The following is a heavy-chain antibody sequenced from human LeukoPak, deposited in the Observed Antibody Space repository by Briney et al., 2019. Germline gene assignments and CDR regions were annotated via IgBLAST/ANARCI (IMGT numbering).Heavy chain of an antibody. D-gene: IGHD1-26*01. CDR3: ARRGISGSYPSYFDY. CDR2: INHSGST. J-gene: IGHJ4*02. V-gene: IGHV4-34*01. Sequence: PSETLSLTCAVYGGSFSGYYWSWIRQPPGKGLEWIGEINHSGSTNYDPSLKSRVTISVDTSKNQFSLKLSSVTAADTAVYYCARRGISGSYPSYFDYWGQGTLVTVSS. CDR1: GGSFSGYY.